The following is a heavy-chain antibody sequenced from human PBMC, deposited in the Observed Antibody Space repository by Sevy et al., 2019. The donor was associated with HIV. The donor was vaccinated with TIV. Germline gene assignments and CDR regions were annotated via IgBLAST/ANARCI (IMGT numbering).Heavy chain of an antibody. CDR2: ISYDGAVR. V-gene: IGHV3-30-3*01. J-gene: IGHJ3*01. Sequence: GGSLRLSCAASGLTFRSHAMHWVRQAPGKGLEWVTVISYDGAVRYYGESVKGRFTVSRDNAKNTLYLQMNSLRPDDTAVYYCAREGVYSAKNDAFAFWGQGTMVTVSS. D-gene: IGHD1-26*01. CDR3: AREGVYSAKNDAFAF. CDR1: GLTFRSHA.